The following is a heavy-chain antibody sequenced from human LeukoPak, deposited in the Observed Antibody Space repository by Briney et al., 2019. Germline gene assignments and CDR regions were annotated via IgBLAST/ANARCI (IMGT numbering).Heavy chain of an antibody. CDR1: GFTFSSYA. CDR2: ISSSSSTI. Sequence: GGSLRLSCAASGFTFSSYAMHWVRQAPGKGLEWVSYISSSSSTIYYADSVKGRFTISRDNAKNSLYLQMNSLRAEDTAVYYCAREVTIIAAARFDPWGQGTLVTVSS. CDR3: AREVTIIAAARFDP. V-gene: IGHV3-48*04. D-gene: IGHD6-13*01. J-gene: IGHJ5*02.